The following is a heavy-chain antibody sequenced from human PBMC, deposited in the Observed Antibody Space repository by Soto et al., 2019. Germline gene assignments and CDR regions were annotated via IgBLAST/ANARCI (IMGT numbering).Heavy chain of an antibody. Sequence: PSETLSLTCTVSGGSISSGGYYWSWIRQHPGKGLEWIGYIYYSGSTYYNPSLKSRVTISVDTSKNQFSLKLSSVTAADTAVYYCARDQGRSSSGWWNWFDPWGQGTMVTVSS. D-gene: IGHD6-19*01. CDR2: IYYSGST. J-gene: IGHJ5*02. CDR1: GGSISSGGYY. CDR3: ARDQGRSSSGWWNWFDP. V-gene: IGHV4-31*03.